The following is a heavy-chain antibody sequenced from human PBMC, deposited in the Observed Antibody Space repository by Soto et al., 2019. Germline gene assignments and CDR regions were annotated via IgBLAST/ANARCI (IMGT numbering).Heavy chain of an antibody. CDR3: ARETYYYGSGSYLTIDY. D-gene: IGHD3-10*01. CDR2: IIPIVGIA. J-gene: IGHJ4*02. CDR1: GGTFSSYT. Sequence: QVQLVQSGAEVKKPGSSVKVSCKASGGTFSSYTISWVRQAPGQGLEWMGRIIPIVGIANYAQKFQGRVTITADKSTSTAYMELSSLRAEDTAVYDCARETYYYGSGSYLTIDYWGQGTLVTVSS. V-gene: IGHV1-69*08.